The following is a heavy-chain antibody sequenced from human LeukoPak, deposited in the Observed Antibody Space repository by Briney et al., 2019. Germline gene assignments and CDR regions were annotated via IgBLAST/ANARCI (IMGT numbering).Heavy chain of an antibody. D-gene: IGHD6-19*01. Sequence: SETLSPTCTLSGDSMSSYYWSWIRQPPQKGLEWIWYMYYSGGTNYSPSLKTRVTISVDTSKNQLSLKLTSVTAAETAVYYCAGCGSGWPYYFDYWGQGTLVTVSS. CDR1: GDSMSSYY. CDR2: MYYSGGT. J-gene: IGHJ4*02. V-gene: IGHV4-59*01. CDR3: AGCGSGWPYYFDY.